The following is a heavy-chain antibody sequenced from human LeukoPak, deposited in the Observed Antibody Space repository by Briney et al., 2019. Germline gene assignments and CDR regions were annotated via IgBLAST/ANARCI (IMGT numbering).Heavy chain of an antibody. CDR2: IYSGGST. J-gene: IGHJ5*01. CDR3: ARVSGNYYRWFDS. Sequence: TGGSLRLSCAASGFTFSSYSMNWVRQAPGKGLEWVSVIYSGGSTYYADSVKGRFTISRDNSKNTPYLQMNSLRAEDTAVYYCARVSGNYYRWFDSWGQGTLVTVSS. D-gene: IGHD1-26*01. CDR1: GFTFSSYS. V-gene: IGHV3-53*01.